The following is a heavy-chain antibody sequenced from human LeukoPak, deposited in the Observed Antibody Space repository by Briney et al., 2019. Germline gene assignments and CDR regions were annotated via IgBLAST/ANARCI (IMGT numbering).Heavy chain of an antibody. J-gene: IGHJ4*02. CDR3: ASLRGVNR. CDR2: ISSSGTTI. V-gene: IGHV3-11*01. D-gene: IGHD3-10*01. Sequence: GGPLRLSCAASGFTFSDYYMSWIRQPPGKGLEWVSYISSSGTTIYYPDSVRGRFTVSRDNAKNSLYLQMDSLSAEDTAVYYCASLRGVNRWGQGTLVTVSS. CDR1: GFTFSDYY.